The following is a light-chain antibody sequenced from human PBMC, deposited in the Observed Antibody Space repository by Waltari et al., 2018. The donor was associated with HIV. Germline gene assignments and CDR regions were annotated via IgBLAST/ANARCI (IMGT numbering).Light chain of an antibody. V-gene: IGKV3-11*01. CDR1: QSVSNY. CDR3: QQRSNWPIT. Sequence: EIVLTQSSATLSLSPGERATLSCRASQSVSNYLAWYQQKPGQPPRLLIYGASSRATGIPARFSGSGSGTYFTLTISSLEPGDFGVYYCQQRSNWPITFGQGTRLEIE. J-gene: IGKJ5*01. CDR2: GAS.